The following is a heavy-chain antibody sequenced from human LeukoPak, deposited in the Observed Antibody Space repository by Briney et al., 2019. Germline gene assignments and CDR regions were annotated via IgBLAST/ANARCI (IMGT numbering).Heavy chain of an antibody. D-gene: IGHD3-22*01. CDR1: GFTFSSYA. V-gene: IGHV3-23*01. Sequence: GGSLRLSCAASGFTFSSYAMSWVRQAPGKGLEWVSAISGSGGSTYYADSVKGRFTISRDNSKNTLYLQMNSLRAEDTAVYYCAKDRLRDYYDSSGIDYWGQGTLVTVSS. J-gene: IGHJ4*02. CDR2: ISGSGGST. CDR3: AKDRLRDYYDSSGIDY.